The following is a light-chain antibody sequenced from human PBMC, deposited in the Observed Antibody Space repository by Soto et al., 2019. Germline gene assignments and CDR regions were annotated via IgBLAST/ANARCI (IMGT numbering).Light chain of an antibody. CDR3: QQSYSSSPIT. V-gene: IGKV1-39*01. Sequence: DIQMTQSPSSLSASVEDRVIITCRASQSISNHLNWYQQKPGKAPKLLIYAASSLQSGVPSRFSGSGSGTDFTLTISSLQPEDFASYYCQQSYSSSPITFGPGTRLEIK. J-gene: IGKJ5*01. CDR2: AAS. CDR1: QSISNH.